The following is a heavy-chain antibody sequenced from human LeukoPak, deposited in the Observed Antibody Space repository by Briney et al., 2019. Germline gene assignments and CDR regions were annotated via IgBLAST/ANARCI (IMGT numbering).Heavy chain of an antibody. Sequence: PGRSLRLSCAASGFTFDDYAMHWVRQAPGKGLEWVSGISWNSGSIGYADSVKGRFTISRDNAKNSLYLQMNSLRAEDTAVYYCAREVGYYDSSGYYYRTPYFDYWGQGTLVTVSS. CDR1: GFTFDDYA. V-gene: IGHV3-9*01. J-gene: IGHJ4*02. CDR3: AREVGYYDSSGYYYRTPYFDY. CDR2: ISWNSGSI. D-gene: IGHD3-22*01.